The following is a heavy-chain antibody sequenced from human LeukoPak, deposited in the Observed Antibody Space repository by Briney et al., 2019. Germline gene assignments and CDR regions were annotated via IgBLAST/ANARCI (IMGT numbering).Heavy chain of an antibody. CDR2: IHPNSGDT. J-gene: IGHJ4*02. CDR1: GYSFTDYY. Sequence: GASVKVSCKASGYSFTDYYIHWVRQAPGQGLEWVGLIHPNSGDTFYAQKFRGRVTMTRDTSINTAYMELDRLTSDDTAVYYCARDYSGSYTHWAQGTLVTFSS. D-gene: IGHD1-26*01. CDR3: ARDYSGSYTH. V-gene: IGHV1-2*06.